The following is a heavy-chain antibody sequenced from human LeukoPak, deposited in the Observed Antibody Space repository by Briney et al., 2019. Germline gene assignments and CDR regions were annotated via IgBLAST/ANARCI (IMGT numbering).Heavy chain of an antibody. J-gene: IGHJ6*03. CDR3: AKPSLSDGSGHYYYMDV. CDR2: IRFDGTSE. V-gene: IGHV3-30*02. D-gene: IGHD3-3*01. Sequence: GGSLRLSCAASGFTFSNFGMHWVRQAPGKGLEWVAFIRFDGTSEFYADSVKARFTISRDNSQNTVSLQVNNLRIEDTALYYCAKPSLSDGSGHYYYMDVWGKGTTVTVSS. CDR1: GFTFSNFG.